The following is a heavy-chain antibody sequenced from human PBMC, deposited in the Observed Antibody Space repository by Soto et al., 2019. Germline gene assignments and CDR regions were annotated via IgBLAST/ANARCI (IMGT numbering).Heavy chain of an antibody. Sequence: QVQLQESGPGLVKPSQTLSLTCTVSGGSISRGDYYWSWIRQPPGKGLEWIGYIYYSGSTYYNPSLKSRVTISVDTSKNQFSLKLSSVTAADTAVYYCARDRVRYYDSSGYYGWFDPWGQGTLVTVSS. J-gene: IGHJ5*02. V-gene: IGHV4-30-4*01. CDR3: ARDRVRYYDSSGYYGWFDP. CDR1: GGSISRGDYY. D-gene: IGHD3-22*01. CDR2: IYYSGST.